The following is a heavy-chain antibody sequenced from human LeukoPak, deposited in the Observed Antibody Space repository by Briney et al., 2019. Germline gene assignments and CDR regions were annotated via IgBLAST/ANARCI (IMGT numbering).Heavy chain of an antibody. CDR3: ASRQPYYGYDY. CDR1: GLSFSNYE. V-gene: IGHV3-48*03. Sequence: GGSLRLSCVVSGLSFSNYEMNWVRQFPAKGLEWVSYISSDGNTIHYADSVKGRFTFSRDNAKRSVYLQMNGLRAEDTAVYYCASRQPYYGYDYWGRGTQVTVSS. J-gene: IGHJ4*02. CDR2: ISSDGNTI. D-gene: IGHD5-12*01.